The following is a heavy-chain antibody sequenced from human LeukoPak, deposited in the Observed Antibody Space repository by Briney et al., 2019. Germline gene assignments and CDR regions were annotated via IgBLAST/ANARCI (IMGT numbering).Heavy chain of an antibody. V-gene: IGHV1-3*01. J-gene: IGHJ6*02. D-gene: IGHD3-10*01. CDR2: INAGNGNT. CDR1: GYTFTSHA. CDR3: ARDGAQETVFYYGSGIYGMDV. Sequence: ASVKVSCKASGYTFTSHAMHWVRQTPGQRLEWMGWINAGNGNTKYSQKFWGRISISRDTSASTAYMDLSSLISEDTAVYYCARDGAQETVFYYGSGIYGMDVWGQGTTVTVSS.